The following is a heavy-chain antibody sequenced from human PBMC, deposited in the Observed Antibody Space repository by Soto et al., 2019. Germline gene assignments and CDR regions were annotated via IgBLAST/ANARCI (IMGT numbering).Heavy chain of an antibody. CDR3: ARLRKRIAEAGTAGMDV. Sequence: PGESLKISCKGSGYSFTSYWISWVRQMPGKGLEWMGRIDPSDSYTNYSPSFQGHVTISADKSISTAYLQWSSLKASDTAMYYCARLRKRIAEAGTAGMDVWGQGTTVTVSS. V-gene: IGHV5-10-1*01. J-gene: IGHJ6*02. CDR2: IDPSDSYT. D-gene: IGHD6-13*01. CDR1: GYSFTSYW.